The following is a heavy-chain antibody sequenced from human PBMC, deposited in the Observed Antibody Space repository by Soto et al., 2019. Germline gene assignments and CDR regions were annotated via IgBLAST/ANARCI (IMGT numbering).Heavy chain of an antibody. D-gene: IGHD3-3*01. CDR1: GFTFSSYW. V-gene: IGHV3-74*01. CDR3: ARDQYLNDFWSGYIRGPYSRGMDV. CDR2: INSDGSST. Sequence: GGSLRLSCAASGFTFSSYWMHWVRQAPGKGLVWVSRINSDGSSTSYADSVKGRFTLSRDNAKNTLYLQMNSLRAEDTAVYYCARDQYLNDFWSGYIRGPYSRGMDVWGQGTTVTVSS. J-gene: IGHJ6*02.